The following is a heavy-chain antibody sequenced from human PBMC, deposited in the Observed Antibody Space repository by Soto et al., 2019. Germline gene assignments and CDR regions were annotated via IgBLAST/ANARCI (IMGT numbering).Heavy chain of an antibody. V-gene: IGHV4-59*08. Sequence: SETLSLTCTVSGGSINSYYWSWIRQSPGKGLEWIGYIYYTGSTNYNPSLKSRVTVSLDTSKNQFSLKLTSVTAADTAVYYCARHQKGLLSWFDPWGQGTLVTVSS. CDR3: ARHQKGLLSWFDP. D-gene: IGHD3-10*01. J-gene: IGHJ5*02. CDR2: IYYTGST. CDR1: GGSINSYY.